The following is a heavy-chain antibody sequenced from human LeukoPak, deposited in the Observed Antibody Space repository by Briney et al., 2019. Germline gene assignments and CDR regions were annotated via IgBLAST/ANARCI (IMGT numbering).Heavy chain of an antibody. V-gene: IGHV3-20*04. CDR1: GFTFDDYG. J-gene: IGHJ4*02. CDR2: INWNGGST. D-gene: IGHD6-13*01. CDR3: ARVFSSSSWYYFDY. Sequence: RAGESLRLSCAASGFTFDDYGMSWVRQVPGKGLEWVSNINWNGGSTGYADSAKGRFTISRDNAKNSLYLQMNSLRAEDTALYYCARVFSSSSWYYFDYWGQGTLVTVSS.